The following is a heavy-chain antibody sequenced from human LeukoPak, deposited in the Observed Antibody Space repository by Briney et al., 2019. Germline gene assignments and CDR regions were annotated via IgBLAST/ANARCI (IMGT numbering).Heavy chain of an antibody. Sequence: GESLKISCKGSGYSFTSYWIGWVRQMPGKGLEWMGIIYPGDSDTRYSPSFQGQVTISADKSISTAYLQWSSLKASDTAMYYCARIGSPTNCSSTSCYGHYYMDVWGKGTTVTVSS. CDR1: GYSFTSYW. CDR3: ARIGSPTNCSSTSCYGHYYMDV. CDR2: IYPGDSDT. V-gene: IGHV5-51*01. J-gene: IGHJ6*03. D-gene: IGHD2-2*01.